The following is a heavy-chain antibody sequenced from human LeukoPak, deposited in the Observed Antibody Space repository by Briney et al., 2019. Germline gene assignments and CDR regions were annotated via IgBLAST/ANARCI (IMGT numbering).Heavy chain of an antibody. J-gene: IGHJ4*02. CDR2: ISGSGGST. CDR1: GFTFSSWA. Sequence: PGGSLRLSCAASGFTFSSWAMSWVRQAPGKGLEGVSAISGSGGSTYYAGSVKGRFTISRDNSKNTLFLQMNSLRAEDTAVYYCAKGTYSSSPRDYWGQGTLVTVSS. D-gene: IGHD6-6*01. CDR3: AKGTYSSSPRDY. V-gene: IGHV3-23*01.